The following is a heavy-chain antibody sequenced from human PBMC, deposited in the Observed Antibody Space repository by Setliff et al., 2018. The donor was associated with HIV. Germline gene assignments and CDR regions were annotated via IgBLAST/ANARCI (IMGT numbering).Heavy chain of an antibody. CDR2: IDWDDDR. D-gene: IGHD2-15*01. CDR1: GFSLTTRGMC. J-gene: IGHJ6*03. CDR3: VRDIVVVRDYYYRDV. V-gene: IGHV2-70*17. Sequence: GSGPTLVNPTQTLTLTCTFSGFSLTTRGMCVSWIRQPPGKALEWLARIDWDDDRFYNSSLRTRLTISKDTSKNQVVLTMPNMDPVDTATYYCVRDIVVVRDYYYRDVWGKGTTVTASS.